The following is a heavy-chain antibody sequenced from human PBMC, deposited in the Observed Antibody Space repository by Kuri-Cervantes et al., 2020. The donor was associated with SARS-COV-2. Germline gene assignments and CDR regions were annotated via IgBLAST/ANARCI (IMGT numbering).Heavy chain of an antibody. Sequence: GGSLRLSCEFSGYGFNDYYMGWIRQAPGKGLEWVSGITTGGDTPFYAGSVRGRFTISRDNSKDTVYLQMNTLRADDTGMYYCAAYTPRGDYWGQGTLVTVSS. CDR2: ITTGGDTP. V-gene: IGHV3-23*01. CDR1: GYGFNDYY. CDR3: AAYTPRGDY. D-gene: IGHD2-2*02. J-gene: IGHJ4*02.